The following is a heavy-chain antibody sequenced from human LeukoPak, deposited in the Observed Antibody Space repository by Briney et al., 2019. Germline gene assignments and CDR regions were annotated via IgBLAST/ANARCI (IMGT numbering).Heavy chain of an antibody. Sequence: GGSLRLSCAASGFTVSTNFMSWVRQAPGKGLEWVSYISSSSSYTNYADSVKGRFTISRDNAKNSLYLQMNSLRAEDTAVYYCARVYDILTGPDYWGQGTLVTVSS. J-gene: IGHJ4*02. CDR3: ARVYDILTGPDY. CDR1: GFTVSTNF. CDR2: ISSSSSYT. V-gene: IGHV3-11*05. D-gene: IGHD3-9*01.